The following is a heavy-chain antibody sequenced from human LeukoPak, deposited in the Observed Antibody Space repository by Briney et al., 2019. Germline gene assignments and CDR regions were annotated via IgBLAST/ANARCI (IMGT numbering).Heavy chain of an antibody. CDR2: IKSDGST. V-gene: IGHV3-74*01. D-gene: IGHD3-22*01. J-gene: IGHJ1*01. CDR3: ARAPSEIGGYYPEYFRH. Sequence: GGSLRLSCAASRFTFSTYWMHWVRQAPGKGLVWASRIKSDGSTNYADSVKGRFTISRDNANNTLSLQMNSLRPEDTGVYYCARAPSEIGGYYPEYFRHWGQGTLVTVSS. CDR1: RFTFSTYW.